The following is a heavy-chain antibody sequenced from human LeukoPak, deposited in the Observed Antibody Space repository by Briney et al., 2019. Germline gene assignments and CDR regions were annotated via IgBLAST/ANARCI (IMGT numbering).Heavy chain of an antibody. D-gene: IGHD5-24*01. CDR1: GFTVRTSY. V-gene: IGHV3-53*01. J-gene: IGHJ4*02. Sequence: GGSLRLSCAASGFTVRTSYMSWVRHAPGKGLEWVSVIYSGGATHYADSVQGRFTISRDNSKNTLYLQMNSLRVEDTAIYYCARGGETATGPFDYWGQGTLVTVSS. CDR3: ARGGETATGPFDY. CDR2: IYSGGAT.